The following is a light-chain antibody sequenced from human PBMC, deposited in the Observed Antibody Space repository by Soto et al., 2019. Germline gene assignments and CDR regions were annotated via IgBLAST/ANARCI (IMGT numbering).Light chain of an antibody. CDR2: KAS. V-gene: IGKV1-5*03. CDR3: QQYNSHRT. CDR1: QSISSW. J-gene: IGKJ1*01. Sequence: DIQMTQSPSTLSASVGDRVTITCRASQSISSWLAWYQQKPGKAPKLLIYKASSLESGVPSRFSGSGSGTEFTLTISSMQPDDLATYYCQQYNSHRTFGQGTKV.